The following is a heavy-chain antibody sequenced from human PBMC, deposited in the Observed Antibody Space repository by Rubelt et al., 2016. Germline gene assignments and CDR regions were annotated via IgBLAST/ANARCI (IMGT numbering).Heavy chain of an antibody. CDR2: IDHSGIT. J-gene: IGHJ6*02. Sequence: QAQLQESGPGLVKPSETLSLTCTVSGGSISTYYRSWIRQPPGKGLEWIGEIDHSGITNYNPSLKSRVTISVEQSKNQFSLKLSSVTAADTAVYYCARGNYYYGMDVWGQGTTVTVSS. D-gene: IGHD3-10*01. V-gene: IGHV4-59*01. CDR3: ARGNYYYGMDV. CDR1: GGSISTYY.